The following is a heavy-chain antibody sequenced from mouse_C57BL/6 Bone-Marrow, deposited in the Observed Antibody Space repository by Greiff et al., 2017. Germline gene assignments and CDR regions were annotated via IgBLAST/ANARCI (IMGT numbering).Heavy chain of an antibody. CDR1: GFSLSTFGMG. CDR2: IWWDDDK. V-gene: IGHV8-8*01. D-gene: IGHD1-1*01. Sequence: QVTLKECGPGILQPSQTLSLTCSFSGFSLSTFGMGVGWIRQPSGKGLEWLAHIWWDDDKYYNPALKSRLTSSKDTSKNQVFLKIANVDTTDSATYYCARSYYGSSSWFAYWGQGTLVTVSA. J-gene: IGHJ3*01. CDR3: ARSYYGSSSWFAY.